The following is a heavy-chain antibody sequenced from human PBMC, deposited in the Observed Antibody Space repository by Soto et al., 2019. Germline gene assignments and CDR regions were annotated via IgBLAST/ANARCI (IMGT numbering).Heavy chain of an antibody. CDR1: GLTFSSYS. CDR3: ARQGGKYDAMDV. V-gene: IGHV3-21*03. D-gene: IGHD1-1*01. Sequence: EVQVVESGGGLVKAGGYLRLYCAASGLTFSSYSMNWGRQAPGQGLEWVSDISFSSNHIYYADSVTCRFTISRDNAKNSLCVPRNSLRADDRAVYCCARQGGKYDAMDVWGPGSTVTVSS. CDR2: ISFSSNHI. J-gene: IGHJ6*02.